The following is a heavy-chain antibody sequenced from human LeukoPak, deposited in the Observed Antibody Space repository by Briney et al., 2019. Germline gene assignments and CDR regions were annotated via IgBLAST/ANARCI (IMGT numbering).Heavy chain of an antibody. V-gene: IGHV1-69*13. CDR1: GGTFSSYA. Sequence: GASVKVSCKASGGTFSSYAISWVRQAPGQGLEWMGGIIPIFGTANYAQKFQGGVTITADESTSTAYMELSSLRSEDTAAYYCARVGGYDYRLDYWGQGTLVTVSS. D-gene: IGHD5-12*01. CDR3: ARVGGYDYRLDY. J-gene: IGHJ4*02. CDR2: IIPIFGTA.